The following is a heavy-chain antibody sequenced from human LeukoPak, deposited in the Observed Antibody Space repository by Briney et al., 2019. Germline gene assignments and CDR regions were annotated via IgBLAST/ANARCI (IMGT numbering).Heavy chain of an antibody. CDR3: ARVLAEGVVRGVIRD. D-gene: IGHD3-10*01. CDR2: ISSSGSTI. Sequence: KPGGSLRLSCAASGFTFSDYYMSWLRQAPGKGLEWVSYISSSGSTIYYADSVKGRFTISRDNAKNSLYLQMNSLRAEDTAVYYCARVLAEGVVRGVIRDWGQGTLVTVSS. V-gene: IGHV3-11*04. J-gene: IGHJ4*02. CDR1: GFTFSDYY.